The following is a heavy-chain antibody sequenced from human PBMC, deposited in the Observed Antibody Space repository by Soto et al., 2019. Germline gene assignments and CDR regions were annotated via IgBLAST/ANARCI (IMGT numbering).Heavy chain of an antibody. CDR3: AVGATPYYYYGMDV. CDR1: GGSVSSGSYY. J-gene: IGHJ6*02. CDR2: IYYSGST. Sequence: SETLSLTCTVSGGSVSSGSYYWGWIRQPPGKGLEWIGSIYYSGSTYYNPSLKSRVTISVDTSKNQFSLKLSSVTAADTAVYYCAVGATPYYYYGMDVWGQGTTVTVSS. V-gene: IGHV4-39*01. D-gene: IGHD1-26*01.